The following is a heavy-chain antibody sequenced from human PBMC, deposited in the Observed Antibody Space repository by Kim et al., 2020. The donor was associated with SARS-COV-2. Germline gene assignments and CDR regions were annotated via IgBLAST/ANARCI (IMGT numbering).Heavy chain of an antibody. CDR2: IYSGGST. J-gene: IGHJ4*02. D-gene: IGHD3-22*01. CDR1: GFTVSGDY. CDR3: SRYHSISMSYFYY. Sequence: GGSLRLSCAASGFTVSGDYMSWVRQSPGNGLEWVSGIYSGGSTSYADSVKGRFTLSRDNSNNTLFLQMNNLTAEDTAVYYCSRYHSISMSYFYYCGQGTL. V-gene: IGHV3-53*01.